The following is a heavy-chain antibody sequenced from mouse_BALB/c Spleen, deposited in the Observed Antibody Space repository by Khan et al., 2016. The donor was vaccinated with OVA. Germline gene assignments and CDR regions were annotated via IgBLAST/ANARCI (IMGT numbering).Heavy chain of an antibody. CDR2: INPYNDGT. J-gene: IGHJ4*01. V-gene: IGHV1S136*01. CDR3: ARYGSSPYYAMDY. CDR1: GYTFTSYV. D-gene: IGHD1-1*01. Sequence: VQLQQSGPELVKPGASVKMSCKASGYTFTSYVMHWVKQKPGQGLEWIGYINPYNDGTKYNEKFKGKATLTSDKSSSTAYMDLSSLTSEDAAVDYCARYGSSPYYAMDYWGQGASVTVSS.